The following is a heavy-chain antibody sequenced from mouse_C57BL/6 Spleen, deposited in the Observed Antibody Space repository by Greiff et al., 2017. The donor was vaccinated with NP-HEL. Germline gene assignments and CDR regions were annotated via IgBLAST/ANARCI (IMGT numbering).Heavy chain of an antibody. CDR3: TRDDYDEGSYAMDY. D-gene: IGHD2-4*01. Sequence: DVHLVESGEGLVKPGGSLKLSCAASGFTFSSYAMSWVRQTPEKRLEWVAYISSGGDYIYYADTVKGRFTISRDNARNTLYLQMSSLKSEDTAMYYCTRDDYDEGSYAMDYWGQGTSVTVSS. V-gene: IGHV5-9-1*02. CDR1: GFTFSSYA. J-gene: IGHJ4*01. CDR2: ISSGGDYI.